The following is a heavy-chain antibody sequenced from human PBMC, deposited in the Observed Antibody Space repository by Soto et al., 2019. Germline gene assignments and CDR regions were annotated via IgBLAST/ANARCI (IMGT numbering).Heavy chain of an antibody. Sequence: PGGCLRLSRAASGVAVSMYWMSWVRQAPGKGLEWVAYINRDGSGKSYVDSVKGRFTISRDNAKNSLYLEMNSLRAEDTAVYYCATDLYYWGQGTLVSVSS. V-gene: IGHV3-7*01. CDR2: INRDGSGK. CDR3: ATDLYY. CDR1: GVAVSMYW. J-gene: IGHJ4*02.